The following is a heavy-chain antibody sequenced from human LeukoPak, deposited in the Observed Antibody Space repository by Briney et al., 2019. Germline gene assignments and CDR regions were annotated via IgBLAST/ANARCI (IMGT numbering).Heavy chain of an antibody. D-gene: IGHD6-19*01. V-gene: IGHV4-59*01. CDR3: ARSSIAVAGNYYFDY. Sequence: SETLSLTCTVSGGSISSYYWSWIRQPPGKGLEWIGYIYYSGSTNYNPSLKSRVTISVDTSKNQFSLKLSPVTAADTAVYYCARSSIAVAGNYYFDYWGQGTLVTVSS. CDR1: GGSISSYY. J-gene: IGHJ4*02. CDR2: IYYSGST.